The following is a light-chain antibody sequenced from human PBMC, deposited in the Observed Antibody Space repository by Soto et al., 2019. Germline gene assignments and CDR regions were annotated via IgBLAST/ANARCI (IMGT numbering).Light chain of an antibody. J-gene: IGLJ1*01. CDR1: SSDVGSYNY. CDR3: SSYASSSPRYV. Sequence: QSALTQPASVSGSPGQSITISCTGTSSDVGSYNYASWYQQHPGKAPKLMIYDVSNRPSGVSNRFSGSKSGNTASLTISGLQAEDEADYFCSSYASSSPRYVFGTGTKLTVL. CDR2: DVS. V-gene: IGLV2-14*01.